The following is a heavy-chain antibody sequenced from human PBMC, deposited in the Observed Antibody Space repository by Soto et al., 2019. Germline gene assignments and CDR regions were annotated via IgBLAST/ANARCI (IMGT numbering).Heavy chain of an antibody. CDR2: MNPDTGGT. D-gene: IGHD2-21*01. Sequence: QVQLVQSGAEVKKPGAPVKVSCKASGYTFITYDINWVRQAPGQGLEWMGWMNPDTGGTGYAHRFQGRSIMTTNTSISTAYWQFSSLTSDSTAVYFCTSAQELLPKDWGQGAEVTVSS. CDR3: TSAQELLPKD. V-gene: IGHV1-8*01. CDR1: GYTFITYD. J-gene: IGHJ1*01.